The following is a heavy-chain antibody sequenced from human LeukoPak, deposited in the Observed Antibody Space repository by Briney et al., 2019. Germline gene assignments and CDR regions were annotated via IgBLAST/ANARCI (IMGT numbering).Heavy chain of an antibody. CDR3: ARGLPSYYYYGMDV. V-gene: IGHV1-69*04. Sequence: GSSVKVSCKASGGTFSSYAISWVRQAPGQGLEWMGRIIPILGIANYAQKFQGRVPITADKSTSTAYMELSSLRSEDTAVYYCARGLPSYYYYGMDVWGQGTTVTVSS. J-gene: IGHJ6*02. CDR2: IIPILGIA. CDR1: GGTFSSYA.